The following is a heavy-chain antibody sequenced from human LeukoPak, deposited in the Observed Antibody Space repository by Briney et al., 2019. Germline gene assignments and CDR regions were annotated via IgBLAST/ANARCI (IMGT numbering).Heavy chain of an antibody. CDR2: IYCSGST. Sequence: SETLSLTCTVSGGSISSGGYYWSWIRQHPGKGLQWIGYIYCSGSTNYNPSLKSRVTISVDTSKNQFSLKLSSVTAADTAVYYCARGWFGELAHDYWGQGTLVTVSS. CDR3: ARGWFGELAHDY. J-gene: IGHJ4*02. V-gene: IGHV4-31*03. CDR1: GGSISSGGYY. D-gene: IGHD3-10*01.